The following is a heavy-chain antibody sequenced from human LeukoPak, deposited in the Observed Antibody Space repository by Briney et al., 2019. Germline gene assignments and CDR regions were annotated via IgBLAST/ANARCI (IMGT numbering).Heavy chain of an antibody. CDR1: GGSISSYY. D-gene: IGHD6-6*01. V-gene: IGHV4-4*07. J-gene: IGHJ6*03. CDR3: AREAAARPLSYYYYMDV. Sequence: PSETLSLTCTVSGGSISSYYWSWIRQPAGKGLEWIGRIYTSGSTNYNPSLKSRVTMSVDTSKNQFSLKLSSVTAADTAVYYRAREAAARPLSYYYYMDVWGKGTTVTVSS. CDR2: IYTSGST.